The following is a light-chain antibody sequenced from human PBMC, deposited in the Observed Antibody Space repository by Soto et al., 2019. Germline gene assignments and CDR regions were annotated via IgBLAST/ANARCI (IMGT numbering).Light chain of an antibody. J-gene: IGLJ2*01. CDR1: SSDVGGYNY. Sequence: QSVLTQPASVSGSPGKSITISCTGTSSDVGGYNYVSWYQQHPGKATKLMIYAVSNRPSGVSNRFSGSKSGNTASLTISGLQAEDEADYYCSSYTSSSTVVFGGGTKLTVL. CDR2: AVS. CDR3: SSYTSSSTVV. V-gene: IGLV2-14*01.